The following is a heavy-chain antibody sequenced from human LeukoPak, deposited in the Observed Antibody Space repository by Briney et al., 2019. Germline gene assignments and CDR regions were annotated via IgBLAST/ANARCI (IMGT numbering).Heavy chain of an antibody. V-gene: IGHV3-7*01. J-gene: IGHJ4*02. CDR3: ARDRTQWSFDY. CDR1: GFTFSSYW. CDR2: IKQDGSEK. D-gene: IGHD6-19*01. Sequence: PGGSLRLSCAASGFTFSSYWMSWVRQAPGKGLEWVANIKQDGSEKYYVDAVKGRFTISRDNAKNSLYLQMNSLRAEDTAVYYCARDRTQWSFDYWGQGTLVTVSS.